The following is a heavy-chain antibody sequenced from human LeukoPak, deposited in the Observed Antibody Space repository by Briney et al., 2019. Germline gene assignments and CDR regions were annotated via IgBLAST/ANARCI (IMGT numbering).Heavy chain of an antibody. V-gene: IGHV3-23*01. CDR2: ISGSGGST. J-gene: IGHJ4*02. CDR1: GFTFSSNA. Sequence: PGGSLRLSCAASGFTFSSNAMSWVRQAPGKGLEWVSAISGSGGSTYYADSVKGRFTISRDNSKNTLYLQMNSLRAEDTAVYYCAKLKAIVVVVAVNIDYWGQGTLVTVSS. D-gene: IGHD2-15*01. CDR3: AKLKAIVVVVAVNIDY.